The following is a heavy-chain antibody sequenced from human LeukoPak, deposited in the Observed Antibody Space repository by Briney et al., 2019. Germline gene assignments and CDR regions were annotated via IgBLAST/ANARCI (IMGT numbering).Heavy chain of an antibody. V-gene: IGHV3-21*01. CDR2: ISSSSSYI. D-gene: IGHD3-3*01. CDR1: GFTFSSYS. CDR3: ARDKSVSFWSGYYFDY. J-gene: IGHJ4*02. Sequence: KPGGSLRLSCAASGFTFSSYSMNWVRQAPGKGLEWVSSISSSSSYIYYADSVKGRFTISRDNAKNSLYLQMNSLRAEDTAVYYCARDKSVSFWSGYYFDYWGQGTLVTVSS.